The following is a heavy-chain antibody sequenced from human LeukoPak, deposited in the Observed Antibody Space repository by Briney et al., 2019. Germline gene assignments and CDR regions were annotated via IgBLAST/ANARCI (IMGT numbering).Heavy chain of an antibody. CDR2: ISGSGGST. D-gene: IGHD3-22*01. Sequence: GGSLRLSCAASGFTFSSYAMSWVRQAPGKGLEWVPAISGSGGSTYYADSVKGRFTISRDNSKNTLYLQMNSLRAEDTAVYYCAKDARLDSSGYYYHYFDYWGQGTLVTVSS. CDR3: AKDARLDSSGYYYHYFDY. CDR1: GFTFSSYA. V-gene: IGHV3-23*01. J-gene: IGHJ4*02.